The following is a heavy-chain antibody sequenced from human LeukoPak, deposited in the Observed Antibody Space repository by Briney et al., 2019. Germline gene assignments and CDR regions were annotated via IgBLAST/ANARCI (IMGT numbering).Heavy chain of an antibody. CDR1: VGSSSNYY. D-gene: IGHD3-9*01. CDR3: SRGSDESKTGDS. Sequence: SETLSLTCAVSVGSSSNYYCSWIRQPPGQGREWIGVIDPYGFTNFNPSLKTRLSISVDTSKNQFYLKLTSVTAADTAVYYCSRGSDESKTGDSWGQGSLVTVSS. V-gene: IGHV4-34*01. CDR2: IDPYGFT. J-gene: IGHJ4*02.